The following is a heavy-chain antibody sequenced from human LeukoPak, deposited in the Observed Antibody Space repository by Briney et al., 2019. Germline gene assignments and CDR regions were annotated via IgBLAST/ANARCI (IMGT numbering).Heavy chain of an antibody. CDR1: GGSISSSSYY. D-gene: IGHD1-26*01. V-gene: IGHV4-39*07. CDR2: INHSGST. Sequence: SETLSLTCTVSGGSISSSSYYWGWIRQPPGKGLEWIGEINHSGSTNYNPSLKSRVTISVDTSKNQFSLNLSSVTAADTAVYYCAMANGWGYFHYMDVWDKGTTVTVSS. J-gene: IGHJ6*03. CDR3: AMANGWGYFHYMDV.